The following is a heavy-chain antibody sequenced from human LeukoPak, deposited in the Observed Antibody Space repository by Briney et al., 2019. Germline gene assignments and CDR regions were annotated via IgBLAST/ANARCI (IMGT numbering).Heavy chain of an antibody. CDR3: AREGISSGWSRDAFDI. D-gene: IGHD6-19*01. V-gene: IGHV1-2*02. CDR1: GYTFTSYG. CDR2: INPNSGGT. Sequence: GASVKVSCKASGYTFTSYGISWVRQAPGQGLEWMGWINPNSGGTNYAQKFQGRVTMTRDTSISTAYMELSRLRSDDTAVYYCAREGISSGWSRDAFDIWGQGTMVTVSS. J-gene: IGHJ3*02.